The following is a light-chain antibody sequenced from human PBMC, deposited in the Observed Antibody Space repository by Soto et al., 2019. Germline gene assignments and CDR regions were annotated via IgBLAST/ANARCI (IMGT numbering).Light chain of an antibody. CDR3: HQYHIWPPGT. CDR1: QSVTSK. CDR2: GAS. J-gene: IGKJ1*01. Sequence: EIVMTQSPATLSVSPGERATLSCRANQSVTSKLAWYQQKPGQAPRLLIYGASTRAAEIPARFSGSGSGTEFTLTISSLQSEDFAVYYCHQYHIWPPGTFGQGTKVEIK. V-gene: IGKV3-15*01.